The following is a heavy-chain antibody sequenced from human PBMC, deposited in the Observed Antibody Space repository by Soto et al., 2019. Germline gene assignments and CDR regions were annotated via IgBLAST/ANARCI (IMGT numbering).Heavy chain of an antibody. D-gene: IGHD2-21*02. Sequence: SETLSLTCAVYGGSFSGYYWSWIRQPPGKGLEWIGEINHSGSTNYNPSLKSRVTISVDTSKNQFSLKLSSVTAADTAVYYCARGPSSSGGNLNDAFDIWGQGTMVTVSS. CDR2: INHSGST. V-gene: IGHV4-34*01. CDR3: ARGPSSSGGNLNDAFDI. CDR1: GGSFSGYY. J-gene: IGHJ3*02.